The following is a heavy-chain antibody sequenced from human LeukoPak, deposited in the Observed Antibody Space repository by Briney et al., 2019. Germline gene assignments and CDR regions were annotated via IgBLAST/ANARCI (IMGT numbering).Heavy chain of an antibody. CDR3: ARASDYGDPFDY. V-gene: IGHV4-30-2*01. Sequence: SKTLSLTCAVSGGSISSGGYSWSWIRQPPGKGLEWIGYIYHSGSTYYNPSLKSRVTISVDRSKNQFSLKLSSVTAADTAVYYCARASDYGDPFDYWGQGTLVTVSS. J-gene: IGHJ4*02. D-gene: IGHD4-17*01. CDR1: GGSISSGGYS. CDR2: IYHSGST.